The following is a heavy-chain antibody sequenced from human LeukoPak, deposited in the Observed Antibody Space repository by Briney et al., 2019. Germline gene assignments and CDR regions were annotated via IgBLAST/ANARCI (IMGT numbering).Heavy chain of an antibody. CDR3: ARESVDYYDTQRYYFDY. D-gene: IGHD3-22*01. V-gene: IGHV1-18*01. Sequence: AAVKVSCKASGYSFTSYGISWVRQAPGQGLEWMGCISAYNGNTNYAQKLQGRVTMTTDTSTSTAYMELRSLRSDDTAVYYCARESVDYYDTQRYYFDYWGQGTLVTVSS. CDR2: ISAYNGNT. J-gene: IGHJ4*02. CDR1: GYSFTSYG.